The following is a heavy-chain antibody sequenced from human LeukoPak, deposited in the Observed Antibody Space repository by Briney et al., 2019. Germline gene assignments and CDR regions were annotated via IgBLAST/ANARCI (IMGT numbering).Heavy chain of an antibody. CDR1: GYTLTELS. CDR3: ATVGDSYGSGSYYILFGSSQH. CDR2: FDPEDGET. V-gene: IGHV1-24*01. Sequence: GASVKVSCKVSGYTLTELSMHWVRQAPGKGLEWMGGFDPEDGETIYAQKFQGRVTMAEDTSTDTAYMELSSLRSEDTAVYYCATVGDSYGSGSYYILFGSSQHWGQGTRSPSPQ. J-gene: IGHJ1*01. D-gene: IGHD3-10*01.